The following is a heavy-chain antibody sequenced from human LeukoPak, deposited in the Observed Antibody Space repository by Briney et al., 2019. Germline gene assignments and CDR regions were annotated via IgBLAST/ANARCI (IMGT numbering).Heavy chain of an antibody. D-gene: IGHD3-10*01. V-gene: IGHV3-21*01. CDR3: ARFSSITMVRGVTLGYDY. CDR1: GFNFNTYT. CDR2: ISSSSSYI. Sequence: PGGSLRLSCAASGFNFNTYTMTWVRQAPGKGLEWVSSISSSSSYIYYADSVKGRFTISRDNAKNSLYLQMNSLRAEDTAVYYCARFSSITMVRGVTLGYDYWGQGTLVTVSS. J-gene: IGHJ4*02.